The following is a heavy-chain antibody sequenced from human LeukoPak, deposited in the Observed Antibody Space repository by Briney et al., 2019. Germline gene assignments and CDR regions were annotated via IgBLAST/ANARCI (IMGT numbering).Heavy chain of an antibody. D-gene: IGHD2-2*01. CDR2: ITGDSAYI. Sequence: GGSLRLSCAASGFTLSTYAMNWVRQAPGEGLKWVSCITGDSAYIYYADSVKGRFTISRDNAKNSLYLQMNSLRAEDTAVYYCARCGVSSSTSCIDFWGQGTLVTVSS. J-gene: IGHJ4*02. V-gene: IGHV3-21*01. CDR3: ARCGVSSSTSCIDF. CDR1: GFTLSTYA.